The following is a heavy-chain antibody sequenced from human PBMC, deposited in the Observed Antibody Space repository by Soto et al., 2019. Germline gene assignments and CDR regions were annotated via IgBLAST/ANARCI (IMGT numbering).Heavy chain of an antibody. CDR2: ISHSGST. CDR3: ARGGLLPDY. J-gene: IGHJ4*02. D-gene: IGHD6-19*01. Sequence: QLQLQESGSGLVKPSQTLSLTCAVSGGSTSSGGYSWSWLRQPPGKGLEWIGYISHSGSTYYNPSLKSRVTISVDTSKNQFSLRLSSVTAADTAVYYCARGGLLPDYWGQGTLVTVSS. CDR1: GGSTSSGGYS. V-gene: IGHV4-30-2*01.